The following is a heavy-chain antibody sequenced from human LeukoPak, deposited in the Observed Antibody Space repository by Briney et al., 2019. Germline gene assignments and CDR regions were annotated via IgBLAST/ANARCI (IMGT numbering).Heavy chain of an antibody. Sequence: AGGSLRLSCAASGLTVSRNYMSWVRQAPGKGLESVSVIYSGGSTYYADSVRGRFTISRDNAKNTLYLQMNSLRVEDTAVYYCARVGGHWGQGTLVTVFS. CDR3: ARVGGH. J-gene: IGHJ4*02. CDR2: IYSGGST. V-gene: IGHV3-53*01. D-gene: IGHD3-10*01. CDR1: GLTVSRNY.